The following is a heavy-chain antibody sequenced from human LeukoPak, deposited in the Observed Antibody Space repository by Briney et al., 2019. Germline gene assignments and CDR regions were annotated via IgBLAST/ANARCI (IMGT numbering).Heavy chain of an antibody. Sequence: GASVKVSCKASGSTFTSYGISWVRQAPGQGLEWMGWISAYNGNTNYAQKLQGRVTMTTDTSTSTAYMELRSLRSDDTAVYYCARGPLYDSSGYYFHFDYWGQGTLVTVSS. D-gene: IGHD3-22*01. V-gene: IGHV1-18*01. CDR2: ISAYNGNT. J-gene: IGHJ4*02. CDR1: GSTFTSYG. CDR3: ARGPLYDSSGYYFHFDY.